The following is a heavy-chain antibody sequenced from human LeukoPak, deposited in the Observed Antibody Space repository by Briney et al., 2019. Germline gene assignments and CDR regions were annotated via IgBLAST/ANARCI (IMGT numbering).Heavy chain of an antibody. V-gene: IGHV3-30-3*01. CDR2: ISYDGSNK. CDR1: GFTFSSYA. CDR3: ARDHTGIPH. Sequence: PGGSLRLSCAASGFTFSSYAMHWVRQAPGKGLEWVAVISYDGSNKYYADSVKGRFTISRDNSKNTLCLQMNSLRAEDTAVYYCARDHTGIPHWGQGTLVTVSS. J-gene: IGHJ1*01.